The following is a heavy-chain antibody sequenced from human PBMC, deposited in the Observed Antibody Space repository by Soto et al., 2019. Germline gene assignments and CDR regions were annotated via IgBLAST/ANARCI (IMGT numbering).Heavy chain of an antibody. D-gene: IGHD2-15*01. J-gene: IGHJ5*02. CDR1: GFSLTTTGVG. Sequence: SGPTLVNPTQTLTLTCTFSGFSLTTTGVGVSWIRQPPGKALEWLAVIYWDDDKRYSPSLKSRLTITKDTSKNQVVLTMTNMDPVDTATYYCAHRRTCSGGSCYTNWFDPWGQGTLVTVSS. CDR3: AHRRTCSGGSCYTNWFDP. V-gene: IGHV2-5*02. CDR2: IYWDDDK.